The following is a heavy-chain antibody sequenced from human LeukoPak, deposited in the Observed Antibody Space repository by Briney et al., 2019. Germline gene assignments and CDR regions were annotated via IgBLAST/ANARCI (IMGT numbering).Heavy chain of an antibody. CDR1: GFPFSSYA. CDR2: VSGSGGFT. D-gene: IGHD6-19*01. Sequence: GSLRLSCAASGFPFSSYAVSWVRQAPGKGLEWVSAVSGSGGFTYYADSVKGRFTISRDNFKNTLYLQMNSLRAEDTAVYYCAKTTTGYSSGRFPGWPVDYWGQGTLVTVSS. J-gene: IGHJ4*02. V-gene: IGHV3-23*01. CDR3: AKTTTGYSSGRFPGWPVDY.